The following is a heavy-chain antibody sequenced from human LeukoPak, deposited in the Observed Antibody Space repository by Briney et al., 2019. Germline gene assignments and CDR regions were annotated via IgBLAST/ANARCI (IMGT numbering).Heavy chain of an antibody. CDR3: ARERAVAGRLFDY. D-gene: IGHD6-19*01. J-gene: IGHJ4*02. V-gene: IGHV4-59*01. CDR2: IHYSGST. Sequence: SETLSLTCSVSGGSISSYYWSWIRQPPGKGLECIGYIHYSGSTNYNPSLKSRVTISVDTSKNQFSLKLSSVTAADTAVYYCARERAVAGRLFDYWGQGTLVTVSS. CDR1: GGSISSYY.